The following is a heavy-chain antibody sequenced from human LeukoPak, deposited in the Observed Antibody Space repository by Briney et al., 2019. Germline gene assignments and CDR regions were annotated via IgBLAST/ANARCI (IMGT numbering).Heavy chain of an antibody. CDR2: INHSGST. Sequence: SETLSLTCAVYGGSFSGYYWSWIRQPPGKGLEWIGEINHSGSTNYNPSLKSRVTISVDTSKNQFSLKLGSVTAADTAVYYCARVELWAAASRGFDYWGQGTLVTVSS. D-gene: IGHD2-2*01. J-gene: IGHJ4*02. CDR1: GGSFSGYY. CDR3: ARVELWAAASRGFDY. V-gene: IGHV4-34*01.